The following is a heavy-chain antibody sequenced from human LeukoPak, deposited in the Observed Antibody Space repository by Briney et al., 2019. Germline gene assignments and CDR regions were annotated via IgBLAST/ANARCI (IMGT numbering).Heavy chain of an antibody. CDR1: GGTFSSYA. CDR2: IIPIFGTA. V-gene: IGHV1-69*13. D-gene: IGHD2-8*01. J-gene: IGHJ4*02. Sequence: ASVKVSCKASGGTFSSYAISWVRQAPGQGLEWMGGIIPIFGTANHAQKFQGRVTITADESTSTAYMELSSLRSEDTAVYYCARLKYCTNGVCYAGFDYWGQGTLVTVSS. CDR3: ARLKYCTNGVCYAGFDY.